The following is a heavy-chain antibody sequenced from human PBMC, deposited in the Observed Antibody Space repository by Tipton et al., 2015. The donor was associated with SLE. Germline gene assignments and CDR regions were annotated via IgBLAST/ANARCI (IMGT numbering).Heavy chain of an antibody. CDR3: ARQSHDVPHTAAFDY. D-gene: IGHD1-1*01. CDR2: IHHRGST. J-gene: IGHJ4*02. Sequence: TLSLTCAVSGASITSSDWWSWVRQPPGKGLEYIGEIHHRGSTNCKSSLRGRVTISVDKSKNQFSLKLSSVTAADTAIYYCARQSHDVPHTAAFDYWGQGTLVTVSS. V-gene: IGHV4-4*02. CDR1: GASITSSDW.